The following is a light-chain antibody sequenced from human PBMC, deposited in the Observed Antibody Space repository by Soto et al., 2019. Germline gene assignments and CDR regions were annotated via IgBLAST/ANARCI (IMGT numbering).Light chain of an antibody. CDR3: KSYAGSNTYV. CDR1: KIDIGVYDF. CDR2: EVV. Sequence: ALTQPPSASGSPGQSVTISCSGTKIDIGVYDFVSWYQHHPGKAPRLIIYEVVQRPSGVPDRFSGSKSGNTASLTVSGLQAADEADYFCKSYAGSNTYVFGSGTKV. V-gene: IGLV2-8*01. J-gene: IGLJ1*01.